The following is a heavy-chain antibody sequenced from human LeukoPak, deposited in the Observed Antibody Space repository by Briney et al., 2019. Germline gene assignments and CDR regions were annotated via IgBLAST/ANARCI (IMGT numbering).Heavy chain of an antibody. CDR3: ARRQGCSSSSCPPDY. CDR1: GYGFTSYW. Sequence: GESLKISCKGSGYGFTSYWIGWVRQMPGKGLEWMGIIYPGDSDTRYSPSFQGQVTISADKSISTAYLQWSSLRASDTAMYYCARRQGCSSSSCPPDYWGQGTLVTVSP. V-gene: IGHV5-51*01. CDR2: IYPGDSDT. J-gene: IGHJ4*02. D-gene: IGHD2-2*01.